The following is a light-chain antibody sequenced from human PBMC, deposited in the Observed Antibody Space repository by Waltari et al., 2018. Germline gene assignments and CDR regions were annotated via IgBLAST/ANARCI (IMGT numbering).Light chain of an antibody. CDR1: SSDVGGYTY. Sequence: QSALTQPRSVSGSPGQSVTISCTGTSSDVGGYTYVSWYQQHPGKAPKVMIYDVSKRPSGVPERFAGSKSGNTASLTIAGLQAEDEADYYCCSYAGSYTFYVFGTGTKVTVL. V-gene: IGLV2-11*01. CDR3: CSYAGSYTFYV. CDR2: DVS. J-gene: IGLJ1*01.